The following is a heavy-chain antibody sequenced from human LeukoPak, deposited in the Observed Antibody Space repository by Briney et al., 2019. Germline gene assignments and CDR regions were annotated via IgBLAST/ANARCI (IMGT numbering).Heavy chain of an antibody. J-gene: IGHJ5*02. CDR3: ARELEGATANWFDP. CDR1: GGSISSYY. V-gene: IGHV4-59*01. Sequence: SETLSLTCTVSGGSISSYYWSWIRQPPGEGLEWIGYISYTGNTNYAPSLKSRVTISVDTSKNQFSLDLSSVTAADTAVYYCARELEGATANWFDPSGQGTLVTVYS. D-gene: IGHD1-26*01. CDR2: ISYTGNT.